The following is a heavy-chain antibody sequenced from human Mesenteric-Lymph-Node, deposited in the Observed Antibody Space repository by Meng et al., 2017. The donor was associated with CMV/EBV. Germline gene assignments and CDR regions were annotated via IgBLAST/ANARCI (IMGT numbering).Heavy chain of an antibody. CDR1: GFTFSNYA. J-gene: IGHJ4*02. CDR2: IYSGSGSST. V-gene: IGHV3-23*03. Sequence: GESLKISCAASGFTFSNYAMSWVRQAPGKGLEWVSVIYSGSGSSTYYADSVKGRFTISRDNAKNSLYLQMNSLRAEDTAVYYCARTFAVAGLYWGQGTLVTVSS. D-gene: IGHD6-19*01. CDR3: ARTFAVAGLY.